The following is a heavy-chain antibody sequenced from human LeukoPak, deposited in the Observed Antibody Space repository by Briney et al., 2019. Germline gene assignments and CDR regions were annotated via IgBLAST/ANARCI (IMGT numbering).Heavy chain of an antibody. D-gene: IGHD2-2*01. J-gene: IGHJ6*03. CDR3: ATVPCSSTSCYYYYYMDV. CDR1: GFTFSSYS. CDR2: ISSTSSTI. Sequence: GGSLRLSCAASGFTFSSYSMTWVRQAPGKGLEWVSYISSTSSTIYYADSVKGRFTISRVHAKNSLYLQMNSLRAEDTAVYYCATVPCSSTSCYYYYYMDVWGKGTTVTVSS. V-gene: IGHV3-48*01.